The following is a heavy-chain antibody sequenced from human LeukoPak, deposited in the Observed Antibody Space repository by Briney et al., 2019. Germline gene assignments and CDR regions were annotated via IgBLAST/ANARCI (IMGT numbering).Heavy chain of an antibody. D-gene: IGHD6-19*01. Sequence: GGSLRLSCAASGFTFSSYAVSWVRQAPGKGLEWVSAISGSGGGTYYADSVKGRFTISRDNSKNTLYLQMNSLSTEDTAVYYCAKTTTGYSSGRYPGWPVDYWGQGALVTVSS. V-gene: IGHV3-23*01. CDR2: ISGSGGGT. CDR1: GFTFSSYA. CDR3: AKTTTGYSSGRYPGWPVDY. J-gene: IGHJ4*02.